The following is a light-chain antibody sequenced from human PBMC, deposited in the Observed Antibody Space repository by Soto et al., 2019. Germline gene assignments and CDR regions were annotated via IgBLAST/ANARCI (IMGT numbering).Light chain of an antibody. Sequence: EIVLTQSPATLSLSPGERATLSCRASQTISSFLAWYQQKPGQAPRLLIYDVSIRATGVPARFSGTGSETDFTLTISGLQSEDSAVYFCQQYNNWPLTFGQGTRLET. CDR3: QQYNNWPLT. V-gene: IGKV3-11*01. J-gene: IGKJ5*01. CDR1: QTISSF. CDR2: DVS.